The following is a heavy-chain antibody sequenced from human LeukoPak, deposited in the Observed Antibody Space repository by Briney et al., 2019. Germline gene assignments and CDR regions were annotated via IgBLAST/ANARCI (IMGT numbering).Heavy chain of an antibody. D-gene: IGHD1-1*01. Sequence: GSLRLSCAASGLTFSKFWMHWVRQAPGKGLMWVSRIDSDGSSTSYADSVKGRFTISRDNAKNMLYLQMNSLRAEDTAIYYCARDTLDWGQGTLVSVTS. J-gene: IGHJ4*02. V-gene: IGHV3-74*01. CDR1: GLTFSKFW. CDR2: IDSDGSST. CDR3: ARDTLD.